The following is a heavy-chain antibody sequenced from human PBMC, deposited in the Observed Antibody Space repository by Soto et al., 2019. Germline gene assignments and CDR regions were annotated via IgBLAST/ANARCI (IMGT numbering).Heavy chain of an antibody. V-gene: IGHV3-48*03. CDR3: ARDAYYYDTSSGFYTNFDY. CDR1: GFSLSTYE. Sequence: EVQLMESGGDLVQPGGSLRLSCVASGFSLSTYEMIWVRQSPGKGLEWISYISNNGGTIYYADSVKGRFTISRDNAKNSLYLQMNSLRADDTAVYYCARDAYYYDTSSGFYTNFDYWGQGTLVTVSS. D-gene: IGHD3-22*01. J-gene: IGHJ4*02. CDR2: ISNNGGTI.